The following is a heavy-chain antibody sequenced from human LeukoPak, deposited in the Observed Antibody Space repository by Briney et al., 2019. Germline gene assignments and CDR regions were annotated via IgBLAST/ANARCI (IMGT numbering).Heavy chain of an antibody. CDR2: IYYSGST. Sequence: SETLSLTCTVSGGSISSSSYYWGWIRQPPGKGLEWIGSIYYSGSTYYNPSLKSRVTISVDTSKNQSSLKLSSVTAADTAVYYCARLPDTYYYDSSGPGYYWGQGTLVTVSS. J-gene: IGHJ4*02. CDR1: GGSISSSSYY. CDR3: ARLPDTYYYDSSGPGYY. D-gene: IGHD3-22*01. V-gene: IGHV4-39*01.